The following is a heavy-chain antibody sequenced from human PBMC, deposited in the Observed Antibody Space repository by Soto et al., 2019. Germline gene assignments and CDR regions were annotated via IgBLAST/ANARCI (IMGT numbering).Heavy chain of an antibody. J-gene: IGHJ6*02. V-gene: IGHV1-69*01. D-gene: IGHD3-3*01. CDR1: GGTFSSYA. Sequence: QVQLVQSGAEVKKPGYSVKVSCKASGGTFSSYAISWVRQAPGQGLEWMGGMIPIFGTANYEQKFQGRVTITADESTSTAYMELSSLRSEDTAVYYCARAASARFGVVTRLNYYYYGMDVWGQGTTVTVSS. CDR3: ARAASARFGVVTRLNYYYYGMDV. CDR2: MIPIFGTA.